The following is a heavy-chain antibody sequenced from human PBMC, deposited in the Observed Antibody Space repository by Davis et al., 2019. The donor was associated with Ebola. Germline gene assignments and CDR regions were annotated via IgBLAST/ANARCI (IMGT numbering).Heavy chain of an antibody. D-gene: IGHD1-7*01. CDR3: ARDRINWNLYYMDL. V-gene: IGHV3-23*01. Sequence: PGGSLRLSCAASGFTFSSYAMSWVRQAPGKGLEWVSAISGSGGSTYYADSVRGRFTISRDNYRSTLSLQMNSLRAEDTALYYCARDRINWNLYYMDLWGKGTTVTVSS. CDR2: ISGSGGST. CDR1: GFTFSSYA. J-gene: IGHJ6*03.